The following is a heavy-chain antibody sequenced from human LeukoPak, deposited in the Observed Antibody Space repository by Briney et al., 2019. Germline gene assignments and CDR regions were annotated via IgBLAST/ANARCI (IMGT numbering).Heavy chain of an antibody. J-gene: IGHJ4*02. CDR3: ARLRFDFWSGYTHPYFDY. V-gene: IGHV4-59*08. Sequence: SETLSLTCTVSGGSISSNYWSWIRQPPGKGLEWIGYISYSGVTGGITDYNPSLKSRVTISVDTSKIQFSLKLSSVAATDTAVYFCARLRFDFWSGYTHPYFDYRGQGTLVTVSS. CDR2: ISYSGVTGGIT. CDR1: GGSISSNY. D-gene: IGHD3-3*01.